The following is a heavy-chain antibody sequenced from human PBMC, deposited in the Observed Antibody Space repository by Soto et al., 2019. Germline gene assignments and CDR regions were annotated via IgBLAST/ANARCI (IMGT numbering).Heavy chain of an antibody. J-gene: IGHJ6*02. CDR1: GFTITNNY. Sequence: GGSLRLSCAASGFTITNNYMTWVRQAPGKGLEWVSLIDSGGDTYYADSVKGRFTLSRDSSKNTLYLKMDSLRTEDTAVYNCARGGSLYYYYGIDVWGQGTTVTVSS. V-gene: IGHV3-53*01. CDR2: IDSGGDT. CDR3: ARGGSLYYYYGIDV. D-gene: IGHD3-16*01.